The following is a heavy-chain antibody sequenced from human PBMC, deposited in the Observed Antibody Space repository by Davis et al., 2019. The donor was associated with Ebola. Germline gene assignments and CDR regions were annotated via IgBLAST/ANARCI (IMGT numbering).Heavy chain of an antibody. CDR1: GGSITTKTYY. CDR2: VSYRGNT. V-gene: IGHV4-39*01. Sequence: GSLRLSCTVSGGSITTKTYYWGWIRQPPGRGLEWIGSVSYRGNTYYNPSLESRSTISADTSKNQFSLNLSSVTAADTAVYYCARRTGRRYCSSTSCYDYYYGMDVWGQGTTVTVSS. D-gene: IGHD2-2*01. J-gene: IGHJ6*02. CDR3: ARRTGRRYCSSTSCYDYYYGMDV.